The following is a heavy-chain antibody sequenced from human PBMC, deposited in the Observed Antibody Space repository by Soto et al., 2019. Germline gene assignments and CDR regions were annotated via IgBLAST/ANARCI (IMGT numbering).Heavy chain of an antibody. Sequence: QVQLQQWGAGLLKPSETLSLTCAVYGGSFSGYYWSWIRQPPGKGLEWIGEINHSGSTNYNPSLKSRVTISVDTSKNQFSLKLSSVTAADTAVYYCARAFQIQQRRMGPYAYWGQGTLVTVSS. CDR1: GGSFSGYY. J-gene: IGHJ4*02. CDR3: ARAFQIQQRRMGPYAY. D-gene: IGHD5-18*01. CDR2: INHSGST. V-gene: IGHV4-34*01.